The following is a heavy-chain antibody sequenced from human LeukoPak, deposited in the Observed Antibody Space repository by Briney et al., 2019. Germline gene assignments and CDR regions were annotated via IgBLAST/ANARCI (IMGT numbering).Heavy chain of an antibody. CDR1: GYSFTSYW. J-gene: IGHJ4*02. CDR2: IDPSDSYI. CDR3: ARHSGGYDLDY. D-gene: IGHD5-12*01. Sequence: GESLKISCKGFGYSFTSYWITWVRQMRGKGLEYMGGIDPSDSYIQYSPSSQGHVTISVVKSINTAYLQWSSLKASDSAMYYCARHSGGYDLDYWGQGTLVTVSS. V-gene: IGHV5-10-1*01.